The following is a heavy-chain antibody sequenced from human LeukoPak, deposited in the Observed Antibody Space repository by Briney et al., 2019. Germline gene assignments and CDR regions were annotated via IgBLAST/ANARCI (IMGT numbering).Heavy chain of an antibody. Sequence: SETLSLTCAVSGGSIISSNWWSWVRQPSGKGLEWIGEIYHTGTSNYNPSLQSRLTISLDKSKNQFSLNLNSVIAADTAVYYCARNGPTAAGAFDIWGQGTMVTVSS. J-gene: IGHJ3*02. CDR2: IYHTGTS. CDR1: GGSIISSNW. V-gene: IGHV4-4*02. CDR3: ARNGPTAAGAFDI. D-gene: IGHD6-13*01.